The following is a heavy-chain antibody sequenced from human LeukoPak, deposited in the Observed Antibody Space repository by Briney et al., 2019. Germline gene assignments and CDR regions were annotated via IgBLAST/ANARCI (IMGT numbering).Heavy chain of an antibody. V-gene: IGHV3-30*19. CDR2: ISYDGSNK. CDR3: ARDEGSYYSSFDY. D-gene: IGHD1-26*01. CDR1: GFTFSSYG. J-gene: IGHJ4*02. Sequence: GGSLRLSCAASGFTFSSYGMHWVRQAPGKGLEWVAVISYDGSNKYYADSVKGRFTISRDNSKNTLYLQMNSLRAEDTAVYYCARDEGSYYSSFDYWGQGTLVTVSS.